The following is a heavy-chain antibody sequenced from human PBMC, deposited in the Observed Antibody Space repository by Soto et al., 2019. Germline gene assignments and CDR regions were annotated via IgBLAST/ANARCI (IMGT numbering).Heavy chain of an antibody. V-gene: IGHV3-33*01. Sequence: GSLRLSCAASGFTFSSYGMHWVRQAPGKGLEWVAVIWYDGSNKYYADSVKGRFTISRDNSKNTLYLQMNSLRAEDTAVYYCARDGTTVTTDYYYGMDVWGQGTTVTVSS. J-gene: IGHJ6*02. CDR1: GFTFSSYG. CDR3: ARDGTTVTTDYYYGMDV. CDR2: IWYDGSNK. D-gene: IGHD4-17*01.